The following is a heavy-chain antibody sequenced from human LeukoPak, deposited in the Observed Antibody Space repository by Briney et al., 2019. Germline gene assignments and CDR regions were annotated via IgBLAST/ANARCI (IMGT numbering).Heavy chain of an antibody. Sequence: SETLSLTCTVSGGSISSSSYYWGWIRQPPGKGLEWIGSIYYSGSTYYNPSLKSRVTISVDTSKNQFSLKLSSVTAADTAVYYCARDPSYYDSSGYYNLFDYWGQGTLVTVSS. V-gene: IGHV4-39*07. D-gene: IGHD3-22*01. J-gene: IGHJ4*02. CDR3: ARDPSYYDSSGYYNLFDY. CDR2: IYYSGST. CDR1: GGSISSSSYY.